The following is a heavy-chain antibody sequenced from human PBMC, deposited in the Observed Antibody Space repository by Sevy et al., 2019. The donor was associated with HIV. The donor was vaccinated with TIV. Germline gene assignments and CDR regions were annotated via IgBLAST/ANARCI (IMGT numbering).Heavy chain of an antibody. J-gene: IGHJ6*02. V-gene: IGHV6-1*01. CDR2: TYYRSKWYN. CDR3: AERTNDVFYYGMDV. Sequence: SQTFSLTCAISGDSVSSIRTSWNWIRQSPSRGLEWLGRTYYRSKWYNDYATSVKSRITINADTSKNQVSLQLNSVTPEDTAVYYCAERTNDVFYYGMDVWGQGTTVTVSS. CDR1: GDSVSSIRTS.